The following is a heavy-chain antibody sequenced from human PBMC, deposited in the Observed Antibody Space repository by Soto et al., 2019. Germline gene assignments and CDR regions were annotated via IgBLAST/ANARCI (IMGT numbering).Heavy chain of an antibody. V-gene: IGHV4-31*03. J-gene: IGHJ5*02. CDR3: ARLNPIVVVPTPMGWFGP. CDR2: IFYSGYN. D-gene: IGHD2-2*01. Sequence: PSETIEITCTVSGDNISSGGYYGSWIRQSPGKGLEWIGYIFYSGYNYYNPSLKSRLSMSVDTSKNQFSLRLTSVTAADTAVYFCARLNPIVVVPTPMGWFGPWGQGTLVTVSS. CDR1: GDNISSGGYY.